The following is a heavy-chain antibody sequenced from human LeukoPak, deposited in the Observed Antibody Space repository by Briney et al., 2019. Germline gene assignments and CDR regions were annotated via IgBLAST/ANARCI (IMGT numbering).Heavy chain of an antibody. Sequence: GGSLRLSCAASGFTFSLSWMHWVRQAPGKGLESVSSINYDARSRTYADSVKGRLTISRDNAENTLFLQMNSLRGEDTAIYSCVRGAGPGTPFDWGQGILVTVSS. D-gene: IGHD1-1*01. CDR2: INYDARSR. CDR1: GFTFSLSW. CDR3: VRGAGPGTPFD. J-gene: IGHJ1*01. V-gene: IGHV3-74*01.